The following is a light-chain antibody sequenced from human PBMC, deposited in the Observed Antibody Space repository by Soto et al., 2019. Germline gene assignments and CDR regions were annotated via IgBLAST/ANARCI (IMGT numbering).Light chain of an antibody. V-gene: IGKV1-5*01. Sequence: IHMTHSPSTLSASVLYRVSITCRASQTISNWLAWYQVKPGKAPKLLIYDASSLESGVSSRFSGSGSGTEFTLTISRLQPDDFAIYYCQQYNSFWTFGQGTKVDIK. CDR3: QQYNSFWT. CDR2: DAS. J-gene: IGKJ1*01. CDR1: QTISNW.